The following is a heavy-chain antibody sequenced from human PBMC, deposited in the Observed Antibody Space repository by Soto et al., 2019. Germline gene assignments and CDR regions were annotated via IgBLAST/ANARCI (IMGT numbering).Heavy chain of an antibody. J-gene: IGHJ6*02. CDR3: ARGSSIAGLYYGMDV. Sequence: QVQLQESGPGLVKPSQTLSLTCTVSGGSISSGGYYWTWIRQHPGKGREGIGYNYYSGITYYNPSLKSRVTISLDTSKNQFSLKLSSVTAADTAVYYCARGSSIAGLYYGMDVWGQGTTVTVSS. D-gene: IGHD6-6*01. V-gene: IGHV4-31*03. CDR2: NYYSGIT. CDR1: GGSISSGGYY.